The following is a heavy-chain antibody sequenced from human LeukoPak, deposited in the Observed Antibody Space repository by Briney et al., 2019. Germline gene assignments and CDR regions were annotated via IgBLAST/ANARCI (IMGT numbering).Heavy chain of an antibody. V-gene: IGHV4-59*01. CDR2: IYYIGST. CDR3: ASVRRDGYPFDY. Sequence: SETLSLTCTVSGGSITTYFWSWIRQPPGKGLEWIGYIYYIGSTIYNPSLKSRVTISVDTSKNQFSLKLSSVTAADTAVYYCASVRRDGYPFDYWGQGTLVTVSS. D-gene: IGHD5-24*01. CDR1: GGSITTYF. J-gene: IGHJ4*02.